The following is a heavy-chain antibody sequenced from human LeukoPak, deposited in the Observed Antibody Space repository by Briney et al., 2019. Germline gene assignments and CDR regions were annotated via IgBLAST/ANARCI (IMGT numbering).Heavy chain of an antibody. CDR1: GYTFTSYY. CDR3: ARDTVVVPAASYGWFDP. D-gene: IGHD2-2*01. V-gene: IGHV1-46*01. CDR2: INPSDGST. Sequence: ASVKVSCKASGYTFTSYYMHWVRQAPGQGLEWMGIINPSDGSTSYAQKFQGRVTMTRDTSTSTVYMDLSSLRSEDTAVYYCARDTVVVPAASYGWFDPWGQGTLVTVSS. J-gene: IGHJ5*02.